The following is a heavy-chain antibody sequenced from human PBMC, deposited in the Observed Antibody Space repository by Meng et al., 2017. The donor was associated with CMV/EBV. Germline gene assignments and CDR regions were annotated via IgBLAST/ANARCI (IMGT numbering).Heavy chain of an antibody. D-gene: IGHD5-18*01. CDR3: AKLMDTAH. J-gene: IGHJ4*02. CDR2: IRYDGSNK. V-gene: IGHV3-30*02. Sequence: GESLKISCAASGFTFSSYGMHWVRQAPGKGLEWVAFIRYDGSNKYYADSVKGRFTISSDNSKNTLYLQMNSLRAEDTAVYYCAKLMDTAHWGQGTLVTVSS. CDR1: GFTFSSYG.